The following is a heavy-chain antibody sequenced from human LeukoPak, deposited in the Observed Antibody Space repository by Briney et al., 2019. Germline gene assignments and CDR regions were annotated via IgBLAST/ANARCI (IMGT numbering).Heavy chain of an antibody. CDR1: GGTFSSYA. D-gene: IGHD2-2*01. CDR2: IIPIFGTA. V-gene: IGHV1-69*05. CDR3: ARSVPAAIYYFDY. J-gene: IGHJ4*02. Sequence: GASVKVSCKASGGTFSSYAISWVRQAPGQGLEWMGGIIPIFGTANYAQKFQGRVTITTDESTSTAYMELSSLRSEDTAVYYCARSVPAAIYYFDYWGQGTLVTVSS.